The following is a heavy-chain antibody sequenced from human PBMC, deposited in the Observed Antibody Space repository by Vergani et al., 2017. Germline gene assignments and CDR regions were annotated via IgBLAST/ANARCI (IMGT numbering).Heavy chain of an antibody. J-gene: IGHJ6*03. D-gene: IGHD2-21*01. CDR1: GFTFSTYA. CDR2: IYYDGSKK. V-gene: IGHV3-33*01. CDR3: VREGSYCGSTTCRNPSYVYYYHMDV. Sequence: QVQLVESGGGVVQPGRSLILSCTSSGFTFSTYAMHWFRQAPGKGLEWVAIIYYDGSKKYYADSVKGRFTISRDNSRNTLDLLMSSLRAEDTAIYYCVREGSYCGSTTCRNPSYVYYYHMDVWGEGTTVTVSS.